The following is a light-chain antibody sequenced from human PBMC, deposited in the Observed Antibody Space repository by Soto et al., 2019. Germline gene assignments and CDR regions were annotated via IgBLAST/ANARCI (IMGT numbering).Light chain of an antibody. Sequence: EIGLTQSPATLSLSPGERATLSCRASQSVSSYLAWYQQKPGQAPRLLIYDASNRATGIPARFSGSGSGTDFTLTISSLEPEDFAVYYCQQRSNWPITFGQGTLPEVK. J-gene: IGKJ5*01. V-gene: IGKV3-11*01. CDR2: DAS. CDR3: QQRSNWPIT. CDR1: QSVSSY.